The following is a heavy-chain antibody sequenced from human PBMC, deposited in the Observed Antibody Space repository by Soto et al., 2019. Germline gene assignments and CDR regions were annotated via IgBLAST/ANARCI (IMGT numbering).Heavy chain of an antibody. CDR2: ISAHRGHT. V-gene: IGHV1-18*01. J-gene: IGHJ4*02. Sequence: QVQLVQSAPELTKPGASVKVSCRVSGHISGHYGISWVRLRAGQGLEWMGWISAHRGHTNYAHKFRGRVTMTTDPSTATVSMKLTNLLSDDTAVYFCTRDGDQWDQRFCDNWGQGTLVTVSS. CDR1: GHISGHYG. CDR3: TRDGDQWDQRFCDN. D-gene: IGHD1-26*01.